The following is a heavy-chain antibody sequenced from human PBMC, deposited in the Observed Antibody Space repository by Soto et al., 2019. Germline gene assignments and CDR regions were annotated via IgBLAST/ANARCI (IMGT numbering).Heavy chain of an antibody. CDR1: GYTFTSYY. CDR2: INPSGGST. Sequence: GASVKVSCKASGYTFTSYYMHWVRQAPGQGLEWMGIINPSGGSTSYAQKFQGRVTMTRDTSTSTVYMELSSLRSEDTAVYYCARQSVVAALRKLNAFDIWGQGTMVTV. J-gene: IGHJ3*02. CDR3: ARQSVVAALRKLNAFDI. D-gene: IGHD2-15*01. V-gene: IGHV1-46*01.